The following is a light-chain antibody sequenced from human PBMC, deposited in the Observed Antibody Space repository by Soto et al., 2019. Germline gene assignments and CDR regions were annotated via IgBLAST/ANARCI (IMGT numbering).Light chain of an antibody. CDR1: TSIVGSYKL. CDR2: EGS. CDR3: CSYAASSTVFHV. J-gene: IGLJ1*01. V-gene: IGLV2-23*01. Sequence: GHTDTILCTGTTSIVGSYKLVSWHQQHPGKAPKLMVYEGSNRPSGVSNRSSGSKCGNTDTLTIYALQAEDEAEYYSCSYAASSTVFHVRASGTKVTGL.